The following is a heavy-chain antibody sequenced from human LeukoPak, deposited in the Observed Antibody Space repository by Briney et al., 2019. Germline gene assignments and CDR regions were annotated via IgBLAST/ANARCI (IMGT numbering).Heavy chain of an antibody. CDR1: GFTFDDYG. D-gene: IGHD4-11*01. J-gene: IGHJ6*03. V-gene: IGHV3-20*04. Sequence: GGSLRLSCVASGFTFDDYGMSWVRQAPGKGLEWVSGINWNGGSTGYADSVKGRFTISRDNAKNSLYLQMNSLRAEDTALYYCARARDSNYRPFLYYYYYMDVWGKGTTVTVSS. CDR2: INWNGGST. CDR3: ARARDSNYRPFLYYYYYMDV.